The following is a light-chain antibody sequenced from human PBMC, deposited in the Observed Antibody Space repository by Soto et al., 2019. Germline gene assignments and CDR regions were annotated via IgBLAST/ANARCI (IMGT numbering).Light chain of an antibody. CDR2: LNSDGSH. V-gene: IGLV4-69*01. Sequence: QLVLTQSPSASASLGASVKLTCTLSSGHSSFAIAWHQQQPEKGPRYLMKLNSDGSHSKGDGIPDRFSGSRSGAERYLTISSLQSEDEAAYYCQTWGTGIRVFGGGTKLTVL. J-gene: IGLJ2*01. CDR3: QTWGTGIRV. CDR1: SGHSSFA.